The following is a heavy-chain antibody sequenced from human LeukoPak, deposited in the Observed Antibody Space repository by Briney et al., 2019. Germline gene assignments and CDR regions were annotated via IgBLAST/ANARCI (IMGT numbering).Heavy chain of an antibody. D-gene: IGHD3-16*01. V-gene: IGHV3-23*01. J-gene: IGHJ4*02. CDR3: ARDHPTYDYVWGTAQTDY. Sequence: GGSLRLSCAASGFTFSSYAMSWVRQAPGKGLEWVSAISGSGGSTYYADSVKGRFTISRDNSKNTLYLQMNSLRAEDTAVYYCARDHPTYDYVWGTAQTDYWGQGTLVTVSS. CDR1: GFTFSSYA. CDR2: ISGSGGST.